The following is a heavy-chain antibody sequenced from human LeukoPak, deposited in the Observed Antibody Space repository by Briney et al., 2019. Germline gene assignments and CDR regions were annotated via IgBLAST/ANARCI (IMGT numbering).Heavy chain of an antibody. D-gene: IGHD6-19*01. Sequence: SETLSLTCSVSGGAVSSYYWSWIRQPPGKGLEWIGYIYYSGSTNYNPSLNSRVTISVDTSKNQFSLKLSSVTAADTAVYYCARDLGSSGWYKPVYYFDYWGQGTLVTVSS. CDR2: IYYSGST. CDR1: GGAVSSYY. CDR3: ARDLGSSGWYKPVYYFDY. V-gene: IGHV4-59*02. J-gene: IGHJ4*02.